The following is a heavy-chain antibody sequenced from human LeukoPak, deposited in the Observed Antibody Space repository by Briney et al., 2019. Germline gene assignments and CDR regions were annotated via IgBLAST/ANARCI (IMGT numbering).Heavy chain of an antibody. CDR2: ISGSSIYI. Sequence: GGSLRLSCTASGFNFGDYDMSWVRQAPGKGLEWVSSISGSSIYIYYADSVKGRFTISRDNAKNSLYLQMNSLRAEDTAVYYCARDPPYYDSSGYYYDYWGQGTLVTVSS. CDR3: ARDPPYYDSSGYYYDY. CDR1: GFNFGDYD. J-gene: IGHJ4*02. D-gene: IGHD3-22*01. V-gene: IGHV3-21*01.